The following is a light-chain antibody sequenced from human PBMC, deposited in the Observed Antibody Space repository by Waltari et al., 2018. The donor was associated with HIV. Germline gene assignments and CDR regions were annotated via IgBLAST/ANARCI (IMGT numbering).Light chain of an antibody. CDR2: DAS. Sequence: EIVLTQSPVTLSLSPGERATLSCRASQNIGSHLAWYQQKPGLAPRLLIFDASSRATGIPARFSGSGSGTDFKLKISRVEAEDIGVYYCMQCLQTPSFGQGTKVEI. CDR3: MQCLQTPS. CDR1: QNIGSH. J-gene: IGKJ1*01. V-gene: IGKV3-11*01.